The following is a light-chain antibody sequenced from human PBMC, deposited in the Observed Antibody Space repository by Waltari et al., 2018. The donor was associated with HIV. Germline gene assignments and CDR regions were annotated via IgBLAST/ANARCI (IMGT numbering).Light chain of an antibody. CDR3: QQLNSYLALT. V-gene: IGKV1-9*01. CDR1: QGIRSY. CDR2: AAS. Sequence: DIQLTQSPPFLSASVGDRVTITCRASQGIRSYLAWHQQKPGKAPKLLIYAASTLQSGVPSRFSGSGSGTEFTLTISSLQPEDFATYYCQQLNSYLALTFGGGTKVEIK. J-gene: IGKJ4*01.